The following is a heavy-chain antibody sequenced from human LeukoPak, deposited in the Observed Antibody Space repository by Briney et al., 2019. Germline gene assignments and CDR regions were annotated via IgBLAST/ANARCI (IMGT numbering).Heavy chain of an antibody. CDR2: IYYSGST. Sequence: SETLSLTCTVSGGSISSGDYYWSWIRQPPGKGLEWIGYIYYSGSTYYNPSLKSRVTISVDTSKNQFSLKLSSVTAADTAVYYCARVSSSSWPYYFDYWGQGTLVTVSS. CDR1: GGSISSGDYY. D-gene: IGHD6-13*01. J-gene: IGHJ4*02. CDR3: ARVSSSSWPYYFDY. V-gene: IGHV4-30-4*02.